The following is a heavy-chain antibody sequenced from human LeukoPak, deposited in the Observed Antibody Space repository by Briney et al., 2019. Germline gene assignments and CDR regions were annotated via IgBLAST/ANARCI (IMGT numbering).Heavy chain of an antibody. J-gene: IGHJ4*02. V-gene: IGHV3-9*01. Sequence: GLEWVSRIDWNSRSTVYADSVRGRFTISRDNAKNFLYLQMNSLRPEDTALYYCARDRRPLTGYNAQDYWGQGTLVTVSS. D-gene: IGHD3-9*01. CDR2: IDWNSRST. CDR3: ARDRRPLTGYNAQDY.